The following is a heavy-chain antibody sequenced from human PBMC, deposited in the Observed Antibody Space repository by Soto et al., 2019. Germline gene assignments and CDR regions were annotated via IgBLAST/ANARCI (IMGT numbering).Heavy chain of an antibody. J-gene: IGHJ4*02. CDR2: ISGSGGST. CDR3: AKAAADCSSTSCYVTFFDY. CDR1: GFTFSSYA. V-gene: IGHV3-23*01. D-gene: IGHD2-2*01. Sequence: GGSLRLSCAASGFTFSSYAMSWVRQAPGKGLEWVSAISGSGGSTYYADSVKGRFTISRDNSKNTLYLQMNSLRAEDTAVYYCAKAAADCSSTSCYVTFFDYWGQGTLVTVSS.